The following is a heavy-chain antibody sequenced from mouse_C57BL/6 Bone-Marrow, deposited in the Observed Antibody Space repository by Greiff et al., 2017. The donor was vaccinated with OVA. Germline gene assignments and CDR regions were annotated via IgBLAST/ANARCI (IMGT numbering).Heavy chain of an antibody. CDR2: INPYNGDT. CDR3: ARGVGYYPFAY. J-gene: IGHJ3*01. Sequence: EVKLMESGPELVKPGDSVKISCKASGYSFTGYFMNWVMQSHGKSLEWIGRINPYNGDTFYNQKFKGKATLTVDKSSSTAHMELRSLTSEDSAVYYCARGVGYYPFAYWGQGTLVTVSA. CDR1: GYSFTGYF. D-gene: IGHD2-3*01. V-gene: IGHV1-20*01.